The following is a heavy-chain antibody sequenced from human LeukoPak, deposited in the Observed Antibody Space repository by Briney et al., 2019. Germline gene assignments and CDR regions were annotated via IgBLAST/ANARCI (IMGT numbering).Heavy chain of an antibody. Sequence: GGSLRLSCAASGFTFSSYSMNWVRQAPGKGLEWVSSISSSSSYIYYADSVKGRFTISRDNAKNSLYLQMNSLRAEDTAVYYCAREAPYGSGSYLGIPSPRHYFDYWGQGTLVTVSS. CDR1: GFTFSSYS. CDR2: ISSSSSYI. V-gene: IGHV3-21*01. D-gene: IGHD3-10*01. CDR3: AREAPYGSGSYLGIPSPRHYFDY. J-gene: IGHJ4*02.